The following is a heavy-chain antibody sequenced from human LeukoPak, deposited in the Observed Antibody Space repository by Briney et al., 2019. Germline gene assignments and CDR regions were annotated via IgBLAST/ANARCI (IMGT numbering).Heavy chain of an antibody. CDR1: GYTFTGYY. V-gene: IGHV1-2*02. D-gene: IGHD6-19*01. J-gene: IGHJ6*03. CDR2: INPNSGGT. CDR3: ARDGTHSSGWFYYYYYMDV. Sequence: APVKVSCKASGYTFTGYYMHWVRQAPGQGLEWMGWINPNSGGTNYAQKFQGRVTMTRDTSISTAYMELSRLRSDDTAVYYCARDGTHSSGWFYYYYYMDVWGKGTTVTVSS.